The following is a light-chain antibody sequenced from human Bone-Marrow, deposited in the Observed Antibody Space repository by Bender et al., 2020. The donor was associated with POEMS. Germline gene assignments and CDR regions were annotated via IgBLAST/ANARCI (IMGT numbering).Light chain of an antibody. CDR2: GVS. CDR3: SSYTSSITLV. CDR1: SSDVGGYNY. Sequence: QSALTQPAYVSGSPGQSITISCTGTSSDVGGYNYVSWYQHHPGKAPKFIIYGVSNRASGVSDRFSGSKSGNTASLTISGLQAEDEADYYCSSYTSSITLVFGGGTKLTVL. V-gene: IGLV2-14*03. J-gene: IGLJ3*02.